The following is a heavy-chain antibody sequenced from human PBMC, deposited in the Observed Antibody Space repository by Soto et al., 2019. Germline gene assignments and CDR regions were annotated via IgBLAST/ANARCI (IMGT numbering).Heavy chain of an antibody. J-gene: IGHJ6*02. V-gene: IGHV1-18*01. CDR3: ARVEPGMDV. CDR2: GGAYSDIT. Sequence: ATVKLSSKSSGYTYISDCLSWVRQAPGQGLEWVGGGGAYSDITYYAQKLQGRVTMTTDTSTGTANLELRRLTSDDKAVYYCARVEPGMDVWGQGTTVTVSS. CDR1: GYTYISDC.